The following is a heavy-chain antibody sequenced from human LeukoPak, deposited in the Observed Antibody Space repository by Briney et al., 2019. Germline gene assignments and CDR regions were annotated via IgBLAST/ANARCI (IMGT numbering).Heavy chain of an antibody. Sequence: AASVKVSCKASGYTFTGYYMHWVRQAPGQGLEWMGWINPNSGGTNYAQKFQGRVTMTRDTSISTAYMELSRLRSDDTAVYYCAREGSWRGPGFDYWGQGTLVTVSS. CDR3: AREGSWRGPGFDY. CDR2: INPNSGGT. J-gene: IGHJ4*02. V-gene: IGHV1-2*02. CDR1: GYTFTGYY. D-gene: IGHD6-13*01.